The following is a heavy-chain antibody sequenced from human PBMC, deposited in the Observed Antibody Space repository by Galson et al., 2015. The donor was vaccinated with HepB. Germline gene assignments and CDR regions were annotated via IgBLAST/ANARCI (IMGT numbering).Heavy chain of an antibody. Sequence: SLRLSCAASGFRFTTYGMHWIRQAPGKGLEWVAVISYDSANRYYADSVRGRFAISRDNSKSTLYLQMNSLRPEDMAVYFCAKPQPHQYDSSGYYYSAFCIWGQGTMVAVSS. CDR1: GFRFTTYG. D-gene: IGHD3-22*01. V-gene: IGHV3-30*18. CDR2: ISYDSANR. CDR3: AKPQPHQYDSSGYYYSAFCI. J-gene: IGHJ3*02.